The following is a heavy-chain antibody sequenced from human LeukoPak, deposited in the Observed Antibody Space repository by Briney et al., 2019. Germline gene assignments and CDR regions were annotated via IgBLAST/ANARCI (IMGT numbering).Heavy chain of an antibody. CDR3: ARDSYYDILTGYLRYFDY. V-gene: IGHV3-21*01. CDR2: ISSSSSYI. CDR1: GFTFSSYS. Sequence: GGSLRLSCAASGFTFSSYSINWVRQAPGKGLEWVSSISSSSSYIYYADSVKGRFTISRDNAKNSLYLQMNSLRAEDTAVYYCARDSYYDILTGYLRYFDYWGQGTLATVSS. D-gene: IGHD3-9*01. J-gene: IGHJ4*02.